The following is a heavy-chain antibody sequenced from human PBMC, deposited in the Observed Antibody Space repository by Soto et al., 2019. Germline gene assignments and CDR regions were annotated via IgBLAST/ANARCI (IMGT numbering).Heavy chain of an antibody. J-gene: IGHJ6*02. CDR2: IIPILGIA. V-gene: IGHV1-69*02. Sequence: SVKVSCKASGGTFSSYTISWVRQAPGQGLEWMGRIIPILGIANYAQKFQGRVTITADKSTSTAYMELSSLRSEDTAVYYCARGVTHYDFWSGYYPVGMDVWGQGTTVTVSS. D-gene: IGHD3-3*01. CDR1: GGTFSSYT. CDR3: ARGVTHYDFWSGYYPVGMDV.